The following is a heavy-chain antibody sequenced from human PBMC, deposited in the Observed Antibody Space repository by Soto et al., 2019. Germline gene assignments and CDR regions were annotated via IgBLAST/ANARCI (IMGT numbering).Heavy chain of an antibody. CDR1: GFTFRKFW. CDR3: AIQDCTNDVCLEAAVTVGGALES. Sequence: EVQLVQSGGGLAQPGKSLRLSCAASGFTFRKFWMHWVRQVPGKGPVWVSYISSDGTNTDYGDSVKGRFTISRDNAKDTLYLQMDSLRAENTAVYYCAIQDCTNDVCLEAAVTVGGALESWAQSTLVTVSS. V-gene: IGHV3-74*01. CDR2: ISSDGTNT. D-gene: IGHD2-8*01. J-gene: IGHJ1*01.